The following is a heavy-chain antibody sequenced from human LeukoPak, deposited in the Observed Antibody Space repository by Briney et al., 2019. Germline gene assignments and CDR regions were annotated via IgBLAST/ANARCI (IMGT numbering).Heavy chain of an antibody. CDR1: GGSFSGYY. Sequence: SETLSLTCAVYGGSFSGYYWSWIRQPPGKGLERIGEINHSGSTNYNPSLKSRVTISVDTSKNQFSLKLSSVTAADTAVYYCARGSSTSCYCYWGQGTLVTVSS. CDR3: ARGSSTSCYCY. J-gene: IGHJ4*02. D-gene: IGHD2-2*01. V-gene: IGHV4-34*01. CDR2: INHSGST.